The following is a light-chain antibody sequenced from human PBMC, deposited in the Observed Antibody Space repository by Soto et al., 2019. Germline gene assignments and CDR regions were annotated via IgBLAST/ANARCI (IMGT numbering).Light chain of an antibody. J-gene: IGKJ1*01. CDR2: GAS. Sequence: EIVMTQSPATLSVSPGERATLSCRASQSVSSKLAWYQQKPCQAPRVLIYGASTRATGIPARFSGSGSGTEFTLTISSLQSEDFAVYYCQQYNNWPRAFGQGTKVEIK. CDR1: QSVSSK. CDR3: QQYNNWPRA. V-gene: IGKV3-15*01.